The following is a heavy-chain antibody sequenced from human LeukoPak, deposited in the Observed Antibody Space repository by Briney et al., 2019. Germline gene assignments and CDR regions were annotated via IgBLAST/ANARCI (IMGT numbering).Heavy chain of an antibody. J-gene: IGHJ4*02. Sequence: GGSLRLSCAASGFTFSSYAMSWVRQAPGKGLEWVSAISGSGGSTYYADSVKGRFTISRDNSKNTLYLQMYSLRAEDTAVYYCASVPAGYGDYPGPLNWGLGTLVTVSS. V-gene: IGHV3-23*01. CDR1: GFTFSSYA. CDR3: ASVPAGYGDYPGPLN. CDR2: ISGSGGST. D-gene: IGHD4-17*01.